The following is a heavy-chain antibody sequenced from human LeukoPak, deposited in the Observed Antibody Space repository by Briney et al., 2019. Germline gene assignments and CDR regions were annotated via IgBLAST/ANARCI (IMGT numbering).Heavy chain of an antibody. CDR1: GFTFSSYG. Sequence: GRSLRLSCAASGFTFSSYGTHWVRQAPGKGLEWVAVISYDGSNKYYADSVKGRFTISRDNSKNTLYLQMNSLRAEDTAVYYCARENVDIVATDFDYWGQGTLVTVSS. J-gene: IGHJ4*02. D-gene: IGHD5-12*01. CDR3: ARENVDIVATDFDY. V-gene: IGHV3-30*03. CDR2: ISYDGSNK.